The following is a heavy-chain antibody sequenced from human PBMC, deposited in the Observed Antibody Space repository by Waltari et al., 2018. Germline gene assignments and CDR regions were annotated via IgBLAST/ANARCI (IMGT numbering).Heavy chain of an antibody. CDR2: ISGSGGRT. Sequence: EVQLLESGGGLVQPGGSLRLSCAASGFTFSSYAMSWCRQAPGKGLEWVSGISGSGGRTYYADSVKGRFTISRDNSKNTMYLQMNSLRAEDTAVYYCAKEGYCSSTSCYAPFCYWGQGTLVTVSS. CDR3: AKEGYCSSTSCYAPFCY. CDR1: GFTFSSYA. V-gene: IGHV3-23*01. J-gene: IGHJ4*02. D-gene: IGHD2-2*01.